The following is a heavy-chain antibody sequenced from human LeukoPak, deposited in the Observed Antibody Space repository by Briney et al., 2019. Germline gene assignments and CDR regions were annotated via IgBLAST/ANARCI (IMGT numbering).Heavy chain of an antibody. CDR1: GFAFSTYS. D-gene: IGHD3-10*01. V-gene: IGHV3-21*01. CDR3: ARGIVMIRGVIINPPDY. Sequence: GGSLRLSCAASGFAFSTYSMNWVRQAPGKGLEWVSSISSSSIYTYYADSVKGRFTISRDNAKNSLYLQINSLRAEDTAVYYCARGIVMIRGVIINPPDYWGHGTLVTVSS. J-gene: IGHJ4*01. CDR2: ISSSSIYT.